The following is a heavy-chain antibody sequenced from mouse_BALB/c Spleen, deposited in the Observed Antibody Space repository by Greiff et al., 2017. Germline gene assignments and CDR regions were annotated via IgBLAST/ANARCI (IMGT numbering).Heavy chain of an antibody. CDR3: ARGGYDGPYYAMDY. J-gene: IGHJ4*01. CDR1: GYSFTGYF. CDR2: INPYNGDT. D-gene: IGHD2-3*01. Sequence: VQLKESGPELVKPGASVKISCKASGYSFTGYFMNWVMQSHGKSLEWIGRINPYNGDTFYNQKFKGKATLTVDKSSSTAHMELRSLASEDSAVYYCARGGYDGPYYAMDYWGQGTSVTVSS. V-gene: IGHV1-20*02.